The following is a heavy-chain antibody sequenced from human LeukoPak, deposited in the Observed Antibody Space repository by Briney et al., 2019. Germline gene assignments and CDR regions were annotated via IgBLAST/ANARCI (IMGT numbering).Heavy chain of an antibody. Sequence: SETLSLTCTVSGGSISSGDYYWSWIRQPPGKGLEWIGYIYYSGSTYYSPSLKSRVTISVDTSKNQFSLKLSSVTAADTAVYYCARVIAAAGRAAFDIWGQGTMVTVSS. CDR2: IYYSGST. CDR1: GGSISSGDYY. D-gene: IGHD6-13*01. CDR3: ARVIAAAGRAAFDI. J-gene: IGHJ3*02. V-gene: IGHV4-30-4*01.